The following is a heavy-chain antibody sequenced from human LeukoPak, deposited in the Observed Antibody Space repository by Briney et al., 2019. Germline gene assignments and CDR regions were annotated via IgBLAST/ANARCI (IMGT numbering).Heavy chain of an antibody. CDR3: ADSNFDY. V-gene: IGHV3-74*01. CDR1: GFTFSNAW. Sequence: GGSLRLSCAASGFTFSNAWMSWVRQAPGKGLVWVSRINSDGSITSYADSVKGRFTISRDNAKNTLYLQMNSLRAEDTAVYYCADSNFDYWGQGTLVTVSS. D-gene: IGHD5-18*01. J-gene: IGHJ4*02. CDR2: INSDGSIT.